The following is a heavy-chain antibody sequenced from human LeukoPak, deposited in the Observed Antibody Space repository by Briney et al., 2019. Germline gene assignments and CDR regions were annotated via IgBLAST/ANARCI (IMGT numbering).Heavy chain of an antibody. V-gene: IGHV3-64*01. Sequence: GGSLRLSCAASGFTFSSYAMHWVRQAPGKGLEYVSAISSNGGSTYYANSVKGRFTISRDNSKNTLYLQMNSLRAEDTAVYYCAKSGGTSSSGLGYWGQGTLVTVSS. CDR2: ISSNGGST. D-gene: IGHD6-19*01. CDR3: AKSGGTSSSGLGY. CDR1: GFTFSSYA. J-gene: IGHJ4*02.